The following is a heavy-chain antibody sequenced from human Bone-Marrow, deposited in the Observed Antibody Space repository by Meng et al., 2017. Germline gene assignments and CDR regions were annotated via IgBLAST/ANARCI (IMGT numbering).Heavy chain of an antibody. J-gene: IGHJ4*02. Sequence: QGQLVQSGAEVKKPGASVKVSCKASGYTFTSYAMNWVRQAPGQGLEWMGWINTNTGNPTYAQGFTGRFVFSLDTSVSTAYLQISSLKAEDTAVYYCTRDPGAIAVAGLEDYWGQGTLVTVSS. CDR1: GYTFTSYA. D-gene: IGHD6-19*01. CDR3: TRDPGAIAVAGLEDY. V-gene: IGHV7-4-1*02. CDR2: INTNTGNP.